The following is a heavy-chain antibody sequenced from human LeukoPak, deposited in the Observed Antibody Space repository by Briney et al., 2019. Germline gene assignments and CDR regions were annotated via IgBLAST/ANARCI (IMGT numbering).Heavy chain of an antibody. D-gene: IGHD1-26*01. J-gene: IGHJ6*03. Sequence: GASVKVSCKASGYTFTGYYMHWVRQAPGQGLEWMGWINPNSGGTNYAQKFQGRVTMTRDTSISTAYMELSRLRSDDTAVYYCAREVWELLSRNYYYYYMDVWGKGATVTISS. CDR2: INPNSGGT. CDR3: AREVWELLSRNYYYYYMDV. V-gene: IGHV1-2*02. CDR1: GYTFTGYY.